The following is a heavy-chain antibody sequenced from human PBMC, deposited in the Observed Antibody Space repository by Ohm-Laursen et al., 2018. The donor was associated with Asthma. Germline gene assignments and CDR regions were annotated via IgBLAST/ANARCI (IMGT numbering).Heavy chain of an antibody. CDR3: AKDLPRLRLGESWDY. CDR1: GFTFSRYA. CDR2: ISDSGGST. Sequence: SLRLSCAAPGFTFSRYAISWVRQAPGKGLEWVSTISDSGGSTYYADSVKGRFTISRDNSKNTLYLQMNSLRAEDTAVYYCAKDLPRLRLGESWDYWGQGTLVTVSS. D-gene: IGHD3-16*01. J-gene: IGHJ4*02. V-gene: IGHV3-23*01.